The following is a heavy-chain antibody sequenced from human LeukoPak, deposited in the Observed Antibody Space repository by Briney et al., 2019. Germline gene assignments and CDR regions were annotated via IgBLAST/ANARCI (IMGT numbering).Heavy chain of an antibody. Sequence: GGSLRLSCAASGNYWMHWVRQAPGKGLVWVPHINSDGSWTSYADSVKGRFTISKDNAKNTVYLQMDSLRAEDTAVYYCVSFYETYWGRGTLVTVSS. CDR3: VSFYETY. D-gene: IGHD2/OR15-2a*01. V-gene: IGHV3-74*01. CDR1: GNYW. CDR2: INSDGSWT. J-gene: IGHJ4*02.